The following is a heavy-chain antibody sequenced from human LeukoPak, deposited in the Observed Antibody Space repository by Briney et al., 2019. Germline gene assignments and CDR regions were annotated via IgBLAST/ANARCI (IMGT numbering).Heavy chain of an antibody. CDR1: GFTFSSYE. Sequence: TGGSLRLSCAASGFTFSSYEMNWVRQAPGKGLEWVSYISSSGSTIYYADSVKGRFTISRDNSKNTLYLEMNSLRAEDTAVHFCARDNNYRGSGSHLYYFDNWGQGTLVTVSS. CDR3: ARDNNYRGSGSHLYYFDN. J-gene: IGHJ4*02. V-gene: IGHV3-48*03. CDR2: ISSSGSTI. D-gene: IGHD3-10*01.